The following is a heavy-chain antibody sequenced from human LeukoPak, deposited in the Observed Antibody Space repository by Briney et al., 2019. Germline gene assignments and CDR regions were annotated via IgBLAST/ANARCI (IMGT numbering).Heavy chain of an antibody. CDR3: ARERFGAAAGLPTPIDY. D-gene: IGHD6-13*01. CDR2: ISSSSSYI. CDR1: GFTFSSYS. Sequence: GGSLRLSCAASGFTFSSYSMNWVRQAPGKGLEWVSSISSSSSYIYYADSVKGRFTISRDNAKNSLYLQMNSLRAEDTAVYYCARERFGAAAGLPTPIDYWGQGTLVTVSS. J-gene: IGHJ4*02. V-gene: IGHV3-21*01.